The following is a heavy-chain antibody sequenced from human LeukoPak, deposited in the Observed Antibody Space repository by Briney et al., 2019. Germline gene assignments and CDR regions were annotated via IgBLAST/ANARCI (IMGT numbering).Heavy chain of an antibody. CDR1: GGSISSSSYY. V-gene: IGHV4-39*07. J-gene: IGHJ5*02. D-gene: IGHD2-15*01. Sequence: SETLSLTCTVSGGSISSSSYYWGWIRQPPGKGLEWIGSIYSSGGTYYNPSLMSRLAMSVDTSRNHFSLKLTSLTAADTAVYYCGRIVVSRTNWFDPWGQGILVTVSS. CDR3: GRIVVSRTNWFDP. CDR2: IYSSGGT.